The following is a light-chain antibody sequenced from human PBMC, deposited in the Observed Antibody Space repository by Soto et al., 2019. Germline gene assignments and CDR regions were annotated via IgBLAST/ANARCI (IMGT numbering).Light chain of an antibody. CDR2: GAS. V-gene: IGKV3-15*01. J-gene: IGKJ1*01. CDR3: QQYDKSPPWT. Sequence: EVVMTQSPATLSVSPGEGVALSCRASQSISINLAWLQQKPGQGPRLLIIGASTRATGVPDRFSGSGSGTEFTLTINSLQSDDFATYYCQQYDKSPPWTFGQGTKVDIK. CDR1: QSISIN.